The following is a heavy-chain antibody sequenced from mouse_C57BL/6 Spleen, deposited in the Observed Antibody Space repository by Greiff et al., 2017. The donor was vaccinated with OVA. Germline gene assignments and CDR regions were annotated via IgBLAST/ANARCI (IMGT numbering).Heavy chain of an antibody. CDR3: ARGRGSHFDY. CDR1: GYSITSGYY. V-gene: IGHV3-6*01. CDR2: ISYDGSN. J-gene: IGHJ2*01. Sequence: EVKLQQSGPGLVKPSQSLSLTCSVTGYSITSGYYWNWIRQFPGNKLEWMGYISYDGSNNYNPSLKNRISITRDTSKNQFFLKLNSVTTEDTATYYCARGRGSHFDYWGKGTTLTVSS.